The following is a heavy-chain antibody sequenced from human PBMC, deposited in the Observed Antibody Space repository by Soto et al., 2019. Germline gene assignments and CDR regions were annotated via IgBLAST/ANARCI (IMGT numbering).Heavy chain of an antibody. J-gene: IGHJ5*02. CDR3: AKDVASRRWFDP. V-gene: IGHV4-4*07. CDR2: MQHNGNT. Sequence: QVQLQESGPGLVKPAETLSLPCAVSGASIRSYHWSWIRQPAGKGLDWIGLMQHNGNTKYNPSLTSRVNMSVDTSKNQISLKMTSVTAADTAVYFCAKDVASRRWFDPWGQGILVIVSS. D-gene: IGHD3-16*01. CDR1: GASIRSYH.